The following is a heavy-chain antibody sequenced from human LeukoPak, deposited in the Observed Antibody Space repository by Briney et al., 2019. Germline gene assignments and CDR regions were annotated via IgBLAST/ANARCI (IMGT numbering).Heavy chain of an antibody. CDR1: GPSISTSSYD. D-gene: IGHD1-1*01. Sequence: PSHPLSLTRTLAGPSISTSSYDSGCIRPPPGKGLEWIVSIYSSATTYYHPSLKSRVTLYVDTPKNQFSLKLSAVSAADTAVYYCVRQDPCTTGWYFDYWGQGTLVTVSS. CDR2: IYSSATT. J-gene: IGHJ4*02. V-gene: IGHV4-39*01. CDR3: VRQDPCTTGWYFDY.